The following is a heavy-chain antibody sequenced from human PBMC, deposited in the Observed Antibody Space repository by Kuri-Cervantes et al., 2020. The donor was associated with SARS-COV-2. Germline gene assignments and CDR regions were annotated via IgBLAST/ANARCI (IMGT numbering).Heavy chain of an antibody. CDR2: ISSSSSHI. D-gene: IGHD6-13*01. Sequence: GESLKISCAASGFTFSSYSMNWVRQAPGKGLEWVSSISSSSSHIYYADSAKGRFTISRDNAKNSLYLQMNSLRAEDTAVYYCARDPYSSSWYRYYYGMDVWGQGTTVTVSS. V-gene: IGHV3-21*01. CDR3: ARDPYSSSWYRYYYGMDV. J-gene: IGHJ6*02. CDR1: GFTFSSYS.